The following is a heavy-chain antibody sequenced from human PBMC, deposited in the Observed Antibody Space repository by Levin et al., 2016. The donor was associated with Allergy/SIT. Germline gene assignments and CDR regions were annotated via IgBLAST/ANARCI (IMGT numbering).Heavy chain of an antibody. CDR3: AKDMRILEPNSAEASNDY. D-gene: IGHD1-1*01. CDR1: GFTFSSHN. Sequence: GESLKISCAASGFTFSSHNMHWVRQAPGKGLEWVASIRFDGGNDYYQDSVKGRFTISRDNSKNTLYLQMNGLRPDDTAVYYCAKDMRILEPNSAEASNDYWGQGILLTVSS. CDR2: IRFDGGND. V-gene: IGHV3-30*02. J-gene: IGHJ4*02.